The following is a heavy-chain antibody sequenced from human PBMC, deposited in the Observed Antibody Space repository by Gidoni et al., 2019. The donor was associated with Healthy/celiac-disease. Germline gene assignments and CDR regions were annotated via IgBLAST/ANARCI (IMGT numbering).Heavy chain of an antibody. J-gene: IGHJ6*02. Sequence: EVQLVQSGAEVKKPGESLKISCKGSGYSFTSYWIGWVRQMPGKGLEWMGIIYPGDSDTRYSPSFQGKVTISADKSISTAYLQWSSLKASDTAMDYCARHSWDRSHTAMVIYGMDVWGQGTTVTVSS. CDR3: ARHSWDRSHTAMVIYGMDV. D-gene: IGHD5-18*01. CDR1: GYSFTSYW. V-gene: IGHV5-51*01. CDR2: IYPGDSDT.